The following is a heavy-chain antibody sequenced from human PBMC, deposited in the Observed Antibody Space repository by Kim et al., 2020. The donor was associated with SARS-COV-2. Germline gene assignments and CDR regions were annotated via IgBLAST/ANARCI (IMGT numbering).Heavy chain of an antibody. J-gene: IGHJ6*01. D-gene: IGHD2-21*02. V-gene: IGHV3-74*01. CDR2: ITNDGSRT. CDR3: ARIRGEYFGGDCTLDF. Sequence: GGSLRLSCTASGFSFNRYWMHWVRQAPGKGLMWVSCITNDGSRTVYADSVKGRFTMSRDNARNTLYLQMNSLRVEATAVYYCARIRGEYFGGDCTLDFWG. CDR1: GFSFNRYW.